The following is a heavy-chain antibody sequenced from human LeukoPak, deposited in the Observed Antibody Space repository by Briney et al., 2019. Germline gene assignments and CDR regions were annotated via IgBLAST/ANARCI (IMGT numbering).Heavy chain of an antibody. Sequence: PSETLSLTCAVSGASISSSNWWSWVRQPPGKGLEWIAYIYYNGNTYYSPSLKSRFVISVDTSKNQFSLKLSSVTAADTAVYFCARGGRAVAGISAFDIWGQGTMVTVSS. CDR1: GASISSSNW. CDR3: ARGGRAVAGISAFDI. CDR2: IYYNGNT. D-gene: IGHD6-19*01. V-gene: IGHV4-4*02. J-gene: IGHJ3*02.